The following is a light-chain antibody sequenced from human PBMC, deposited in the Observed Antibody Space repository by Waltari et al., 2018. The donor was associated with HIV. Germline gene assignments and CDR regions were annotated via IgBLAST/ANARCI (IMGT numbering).Light chain of an antibody. CDR2: GAS. J-gene: IGKJ1*01. Sequence: EVVMRQTPATLSVSPGERLTLSCRASQSVGASLAWYQQKPGQTPRLLVYGASARFTSVPARFSGSGSGTEFTLTVTSPQSEDFAFYYCLQYGSWPWTFGQGTKVEIK. CDR1: QSVGAS. CDR3: LQYGSWPWT. V-gene: IGKV3-15*01.